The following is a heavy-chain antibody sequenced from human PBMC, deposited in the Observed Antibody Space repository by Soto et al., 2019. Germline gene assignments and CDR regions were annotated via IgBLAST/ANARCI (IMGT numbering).Heavy chain of an antibody. Sequence: SETLSLTCTVSGGSASSGSYYWSWIRQPPGKGLEWIGYIYYSGSTNYNPSLKSRVTISVDTSKNQFSLKLSSVTAADTAVYYCARDRAYGMDVWGQGTTVTVSS. CDR1: GGSASSGSYY. V-gene: IGHV4-61*01. J-gene: IGHJ6*02. CDR3: ARDRAYGMDV. CDR2: IYYSGST.